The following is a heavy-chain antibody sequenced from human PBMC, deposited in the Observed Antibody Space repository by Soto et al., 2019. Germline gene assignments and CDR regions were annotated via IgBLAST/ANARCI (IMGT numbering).Heavy chain of an antibody. CDR2: IDPSDSYT. Sequence: PGESLKISCKGSGYSFTSYWISWVRQMPGKGLEWMGRIDPSDSYTNYSPSFQGHVTISADKSISTAYLQWSSLKASDTAMYYCATFVGRSSSSLSDYYYYYGMDVWGQGTTVTVSS. CDR1: GYSFTSYW. J-gene: IGHJ6*02. CDR3: ATFVGRSSSSLSDYYYYYGMDV. V-gene: IGHV5-10-1*01. D-gene: IGHD6-13*01.